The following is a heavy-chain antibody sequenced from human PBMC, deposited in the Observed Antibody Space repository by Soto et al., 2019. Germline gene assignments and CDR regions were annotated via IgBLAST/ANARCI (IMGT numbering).Heavy chain of an antibody. D-gene: IGHD3-10*01. J-gene: IGHJ5*02. V-gene: IGHV4-38-2*01. Sequence: SETLSLTCAVSGYSISSGYYWGWIRQPPGKGLEWIGSIYHSGSTYYNPSLKSRVTISVDTSKNQFSLKLSSVTAADTAVYYCARVRRLEEVWFDAWGQGVLVTVSS. CDR1: GYSISSGYY. CDR3: ARVRRLEEVWFDA. CDR2: IYHSGST.